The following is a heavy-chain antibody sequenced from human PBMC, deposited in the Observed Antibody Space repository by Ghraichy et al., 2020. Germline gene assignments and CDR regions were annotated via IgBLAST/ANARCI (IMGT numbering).Heavy chain of an antibody. CDR3: ARRSPLYWFDP. CDR2: IYYSGST. V-gene: IGHV4-30-2*01. J-gene: IGHJ5*02. CDR1: GGSISGGGHS. Sequence: SLNISCGVSGGSISGGGHSWSWIRQPPGKGLEWIGYIYYSGSTYYNPSLKSRVTISIDRSKNQFYLKLSSVTAADTAVYYCARRSPLYWFDPWGQGTLVTVSS.